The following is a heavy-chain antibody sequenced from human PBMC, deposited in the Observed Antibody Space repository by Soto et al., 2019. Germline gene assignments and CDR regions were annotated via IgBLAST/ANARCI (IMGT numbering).Heavy chain of an antibody. CDR1: GGTLSNYA. Sequence: QVQLVQGGTEVKMAGSSVRISCEASGGTLSNYAVSWVRQAPGLGLEWMGGIIPIFGTTTYAQKFQGRITITADETTGRVYMDLTGLRSDDTAVFYCTRAVRTGNYGMDVWGQGNTVTVSS. V-gene: IGHV1-69*01. J-gene: IGHJ6*02. CDR2: IIPIFGTT. CDR3: TRAVRTGNYGMDV.